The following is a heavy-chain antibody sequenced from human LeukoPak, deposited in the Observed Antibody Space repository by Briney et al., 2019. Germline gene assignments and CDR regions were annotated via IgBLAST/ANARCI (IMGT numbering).Heavy chain of an antibody. CDR3: ARDLRYFDWLFDY. CDR1: GFSFSSHW. J-gene: IGHJ4*02. V-gene: IGHV3-7*01. CDR2: VKKDVNEK. D-gene: IGHD3-9*01. Sequence: GGSLRLSCAASGFSFSSHWMTWVRQAPGKGLEWVASVKKDVNEKYYVDSVKGRFTISRDNAKNSLFLQMNSLRAEDTAVYYCARDLRYFDWLFDYWGQGTLVTVSS.